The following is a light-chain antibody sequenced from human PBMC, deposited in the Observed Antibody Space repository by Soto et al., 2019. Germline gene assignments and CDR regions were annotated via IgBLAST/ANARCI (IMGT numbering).Light chain of an antibody. CDR1: SSDVGGYNY. J-gene: IGLJ2*01. V-gene: IGLV2-11*01. CDR2: DVS. CDR3: RSYADPTPV. Sequence: QSVLTQPRSVSGSPGQSVTISCTGTSSDVGGYNYVSWYQQHPGKAPKLMIYDVSKRPSGVPDRFSGSKSGNTASLTISGLQADDEAAYYCRSYADPTPVFGGGTHLTVL.